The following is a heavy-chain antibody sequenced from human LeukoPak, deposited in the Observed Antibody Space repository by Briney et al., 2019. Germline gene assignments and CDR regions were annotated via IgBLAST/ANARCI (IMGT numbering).Heavy chain of an antibody. CDR2: ISGSGGST. CDR3: ARDWGAARTKWDY. Sequence: GGSLRLSCAASGFTFSSYAMGWVRQAPGKGLEWVSAISGSGGSTYYADSVKGRFTISRDNSKNTLYLQMNSLRSDDTAVYYCARDWGAARTKWDYWGQGTLVTVSS. J-gene: IGHJ4*02. D-gene: IGHD6-6*01. V-gene: IGHV3-23*01. CDR1: GFTFSSYA.